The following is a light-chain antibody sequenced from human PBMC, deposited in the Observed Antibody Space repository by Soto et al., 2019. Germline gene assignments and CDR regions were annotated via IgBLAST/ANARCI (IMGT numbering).Light chain of an antibody. V-gene: IGKV1-5*01. Sequence: DIQMTQSPSTLSASVGDRVTITFRASRSVSTSLAWYQKKPGKAPKLLIFDASSLESGVPSRFSGSGSGTELTLTISGLQPDDFATYFCQQYNSYSTFGQGTKVDIK. CDR2: DAS. CDR1: RSVSTS. J-gene: IGKJ1*01. CDR3: QQYNSYST.